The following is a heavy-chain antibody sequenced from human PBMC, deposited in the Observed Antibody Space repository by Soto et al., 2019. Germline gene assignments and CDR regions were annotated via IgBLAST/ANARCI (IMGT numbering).Heavy chain of an antibody. J-gene: IGHJ3*02. CDR3: ARDRGNYDFWSGYSSALDI. CDR2: IKQDGSEK. V-gene: IGHV3-7*05. Sequence: GGSLRLSCAASGFTFSNYWMSWVRQVPGKGLDWVANIKQDGSEKYYVDSVKGRFTISRDNAKNSLYLQMISLRAEDTAMYYCARDRGNYDFWSGYSSALDIWGQGTMVTVSS. D-gene: IGHD3-3*01. CDR1: GFTFSNYW.